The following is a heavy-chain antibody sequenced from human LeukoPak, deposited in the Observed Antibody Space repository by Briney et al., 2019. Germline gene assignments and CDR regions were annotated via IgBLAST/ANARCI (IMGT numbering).Heavy chain of an antibody. CDR1: GFTVSSNS. Sequence: HPGGSPRLSCTVSGFTVSSNSMSWVRQAPGKGLECVSFIYSDNTHYSDSVKGRFTISRDNSKNTLYLQMNSLRAEDTAVYYCARRAGAYSHPYDYWGQGTLVTVSS. CDR2: IYSDNT. CDR3: ARRAGAYSHPYDY. D-gene: IGHD4/OR15-4a*01. V-gene: IGHV3-53*01. J-gene: IGHJ4*02.